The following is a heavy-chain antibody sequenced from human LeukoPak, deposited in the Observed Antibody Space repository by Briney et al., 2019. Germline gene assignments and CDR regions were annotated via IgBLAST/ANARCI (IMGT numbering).Heavy chain of an antibody. CDR3: ARDRGYSYGYDLDY. CDR1: GFTFSSRW. CDR2: IDKDGSEK. Sequence: GGSLRLSCLASGFTFSSRWMNWVRQAPGKGLEWMAIIDKDGSEKNYVDSAKGRFTISRDNAKNSLYLQMNSLRVEDTAVYYCARDRGYSYGYDLDYWGQGTLITVSS. J-gene: IGHJ4*02. V-gene: IGHV3-7*01. D-gene: IGHD5-18*01.